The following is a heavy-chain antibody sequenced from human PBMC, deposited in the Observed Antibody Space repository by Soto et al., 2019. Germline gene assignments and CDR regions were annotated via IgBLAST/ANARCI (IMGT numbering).Heavy chain of an antibody. CDR1: GGSVSSGSYY. V-gene: IGHV4-61*01. CDR2: IYYRGST. Sequence: SETLSLTCTVSGGSVSSGSYYWSWIRQPPGKGLEWIGYIYYRGSTNFNPSLKSRVTFSVDTSKNQFSLKLTPVTAVDTAVYFCARAHMTDYNNGVVASNWFDPWGRGALVTAPQ. CDR3: ARAHMTDYNNGVVASNWFDP. D-gene: IGHD3-9*01. J-gene: IGHJ5*02.